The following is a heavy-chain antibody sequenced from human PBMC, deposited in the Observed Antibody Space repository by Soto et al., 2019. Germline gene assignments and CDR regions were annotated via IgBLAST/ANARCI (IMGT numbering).Heavy chain of an antibody. J-gene: IGHJ6*03. CDR1: GFTFSSYG. CDR3: ARDQGRVVRSGFLGEQTNNYYYYMDV. CDR2: IWYDGSNK. V-gene: IGHV3-33*01. D-gene: IGHD3-16*01. Sequence: GGSLRLSCAASGFTFSSYGMHWVRQAPGKGLEWVAVIWYDGSNKYYADSVKGRFTISRDNSKNTLYLQMNSLRAEDTAVYYCARDQGRVVRSGFLGEQTNNYYYYMDVWGKGTTVTVSS.